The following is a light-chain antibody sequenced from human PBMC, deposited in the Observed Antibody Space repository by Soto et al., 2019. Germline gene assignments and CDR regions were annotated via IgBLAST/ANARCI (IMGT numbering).Light chain of an antibody. J-gene: IGLJ1*01. V-gene: IGLV2-14*01. CDR2: GVS. Sequence: QSALTQPASVSGSPGQSITISCTGTTSDVGAYDYVSWYQQHPGKGPKLMIFGVSIRPSGVSHRFSGSKPGNTASLTISGLQPEDEATYYCSSYTSSRAYVFGIGTKVTVL. CDR1: TSDVGAYDY. CDR3: SSYTSSRAYV.